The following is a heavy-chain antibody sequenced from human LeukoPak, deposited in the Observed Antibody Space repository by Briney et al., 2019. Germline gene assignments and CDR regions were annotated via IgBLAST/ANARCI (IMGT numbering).Heavy chain of an antibody. V-gene: IGHV4-38-2*01. CDR1: GYPINNAYY. CDR3: ARSPRYDSSGYYFRGDY. D-gene: IGHD3-22*01. CDR2: IYHSGST. J-gene: IGHJ4*02. Sequence: PSETLSLTCAVSGYPINNAYYWGWIRQPPGKGLEWIGSIYHSGSTYYNPSLKSRVTISVDTSKNQFSLKLSSVTAADTAVYYCARSPRYDSSGYYFRGDYWGQGTLVTVSS.